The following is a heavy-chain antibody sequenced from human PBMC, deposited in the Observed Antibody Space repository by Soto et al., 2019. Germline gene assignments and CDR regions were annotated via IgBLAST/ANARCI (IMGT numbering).Heavy chain of an antibody. CDR2: INAGNGNT. D-gene: IGHD3-3*01. CDR1: GYTFTSYA. CDR3: ASPYDFWSGYYTLDY. Sequence: ASVKVSCKASGYTFTSYAMHWVRQAPGQRLEWMGWINAGNGNTKYSQKFQGRVTITRDTSASTAYMELSSLRSEDTAVYYCASPYDFWSGYYTLDYWGQGTLVTVSS. V-gene: IGHV1-3*01. J-gene: IGHJ4*02.